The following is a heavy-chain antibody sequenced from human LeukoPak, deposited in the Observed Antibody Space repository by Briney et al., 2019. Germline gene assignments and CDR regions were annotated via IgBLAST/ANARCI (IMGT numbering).Heavy chain of an antibody. CDR3: ARGPPYSNYPHYFDY. Sequence: GGSLRLSCAASGFTFSSYWMSWVRQAPGKGLEWVANIKQDGSEKYYMDSVKGRFTISRDNAKNSLYLQMNSLRAEDTAVYYCARGPPYSNYPHYFDYWGQGTLVTVSS. D-gene: IGHD4-11*01. V-gene: IGHV3-7*01. CDR1: GFTFSSYW. CDR2: IKQDGSEK. J-gene: IGHJ4*02.